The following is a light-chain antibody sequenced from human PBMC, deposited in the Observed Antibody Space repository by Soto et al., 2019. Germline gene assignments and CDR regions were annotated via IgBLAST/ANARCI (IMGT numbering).Light chain of an antibody. V-gene: IGKV3-20*01. Sequence: EIVLTQSPGTLSLSPGERATLSCRASQSVISRYVAWYQQKPGQAPRLLIFNAATRVTGIPDRFSGSGSGTDFTLTISRLEPEDFAVYYCQQYGSSPRTFGGGTKVDIK. CDR1: QSVISRY. J-gene: IGKJ4*01. CDR2: NAA. CDR3: QQYGSSPRT.